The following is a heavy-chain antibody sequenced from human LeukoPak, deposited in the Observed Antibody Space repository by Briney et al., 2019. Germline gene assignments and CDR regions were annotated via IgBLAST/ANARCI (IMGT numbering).Heavy chain of an antibody. CDR3: ARDSAGNDY. CDR2: IKQDGSEK. Sequence: GGSLRLSCAASGFTFSTYWMSWVRQAPGKGLEWVANIKQDGSEKYYVDSVKGRFTISRDTATNSLYLQMNSLRAEDTAMYYCARDSAGNDYWGQGTLVTVSS. CDR1: GFTFSTYW. D-gene: IGHD6-13*01. V-gene: IGHV3-7*01. J-gene: IGHJ4*02.